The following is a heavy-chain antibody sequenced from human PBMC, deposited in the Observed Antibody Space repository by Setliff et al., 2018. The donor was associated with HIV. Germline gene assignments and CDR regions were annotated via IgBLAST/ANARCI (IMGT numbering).Heavy chain of an antibody. J-gene: IGHJ4*02. CDR2: IYSSGST. Sequence: SETLSLTCTVSGGSTRTSGYYWGWIRQPPGKGREWIGSIYSSGSTYYNPSLKSRVTMAVDTSKNQFSLKLTSVTAADTAVYYCARYRRPPYYLDYWGQGTLVTVSS. D-gene: IGHD3-16*02. CDR3: ARYRRPPYYLDY. CDR1: GGSTRTSGYY. V-gene: IGHV4-39*07.